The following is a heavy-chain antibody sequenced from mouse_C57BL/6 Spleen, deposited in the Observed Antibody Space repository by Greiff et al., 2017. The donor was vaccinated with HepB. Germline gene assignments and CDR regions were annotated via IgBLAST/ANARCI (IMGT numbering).Heavy chain of an antibody. CDR3: GRMARTIN. J-gene: IGHJ2*01. CDR1: GFTFSSYG. Sequence: VQLVESGGGLVQPGGSLKLSCAASGFTFSSYGMSWVRQTPDKRLELVATINSNGGSTYYPDSVKGRFTSSRDNAKNTLYLQMSSLKSEDTAMYYCGRMARTINWGQGTTLTVSS. V-gene: IGHV5-6-3*01. CDR2: INSNGGST. D-gene: IGHD2-3*01.